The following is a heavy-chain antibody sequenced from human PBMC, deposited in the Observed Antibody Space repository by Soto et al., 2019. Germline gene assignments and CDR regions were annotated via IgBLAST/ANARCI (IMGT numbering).Heavy chain of an antibody. CDR3: ASTLVVPDWYFDL. V-gene: IGHV3-23*01. CDR1: GFTFSSYA. D-gene: IGHD3-22*01. Sequence: EVQLLESGEGLVQPGGSLRLSCAASGFTFSSYAMSCVRQAPGKGLEWVSAISGSGGSTYYADSVKGRFTISRDNSKNTLYLQMNSLRAEDTAVYYCASTLVVPDWYFDLWGRGTLVTVSS. CDR2: ISGSGGST. J-gene: IGHJ2*01.